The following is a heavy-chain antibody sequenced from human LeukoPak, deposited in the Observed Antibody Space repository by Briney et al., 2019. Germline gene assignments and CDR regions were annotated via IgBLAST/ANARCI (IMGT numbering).Heavy chain of an antibody. CDR3: ARHYQLDY. Sequence: GGSLRLSCAVSGFTFSSHWMFWVRQVPGKGLVWVSRINNDGSSTTYADSVKGRFTISRDNAKNTLYLQMNSLRAEDTAVYYCARHYQLDYWGQGTLVTVSS. CDR1: GFTFSSHW. D-gene: IGHD1-1*01. CDR2: INNDGSST. J-gene: IGHJ4*02. V-gene: IGHV3-74*01.